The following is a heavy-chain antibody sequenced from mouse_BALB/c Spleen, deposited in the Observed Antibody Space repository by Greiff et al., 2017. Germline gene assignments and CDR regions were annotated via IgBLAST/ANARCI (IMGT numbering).Heavy chain of an antibody. CDR2: ISSGGSTI. V-gene: IGHV5-6-4*01. D-gene: IGHD2-4*01. CDR1: GFTFSSYT. Sequence: EVKLVESGGGLVKPGGSLKLSCAASGFTFSSYTMSWVRQTPEKRLEWVATISSGGSTIYYADTVKGRFTISRDNPKNTLFLQMTSLRSEDTAMYYCAREYYDYDTRFAYWGQGTLVTVSA. J-gene: IGHJ3*01. CDR3: AREYYDYDTRFAY.